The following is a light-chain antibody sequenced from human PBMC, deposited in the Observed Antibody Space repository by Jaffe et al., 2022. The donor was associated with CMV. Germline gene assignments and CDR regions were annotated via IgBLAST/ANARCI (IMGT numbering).Light chain of an antibody. CDR3: LQYNSYPPFT. V-gene: IGKV1-17*01. CDR1: QGIRDD. Sequence: DIQMTQSPSSLSAFVGDRVTITCRASQGIRDDVAWFQHKPGKAPKRLIYAATRLQSGVPSRFSASGSGTEFTLTISSLQPEDFAIYYCLQYNSYPPFTFGPGTKVEI. CDR2: AAT. J-gene: IGKJ3*01.